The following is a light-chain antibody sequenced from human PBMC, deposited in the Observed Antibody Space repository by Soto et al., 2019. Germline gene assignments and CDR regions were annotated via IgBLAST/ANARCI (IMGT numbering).Light chain of an antibody. Sequence: QSVLTQPPSVSGAPGQRVTISCTGSSSNIGPGYDEHWYQQLPGTAPKPLIYGNNNRPSGVPDRFSGSKSGTSASLAITGLQAEDEADYYCQSYDSSLSGSVFGGGTKLTVL. J-gene: IGLJ2*01. V-gene: IGLV1-40*01. CDR3: QSYDSSLSGSV. CDR2: GNN. CDR1: SSNIGPGYD.